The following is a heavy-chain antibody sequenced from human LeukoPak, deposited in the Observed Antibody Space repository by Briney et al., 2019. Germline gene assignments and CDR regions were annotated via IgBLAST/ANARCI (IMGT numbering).Heavy chain of an antibody. Sequence: PGGSLRLSCAASGFTFSSYAMSWVRQAPGKGLEWVSAISGSGGGTYYADSVKGRFTISRDNSKNTLYLQMNSLRAEDTAVYYCANYLYSGYAFRFDYWGQGTLVTVSS. CDR2: ISGSGGGT. V-gene: IGHV3-23*01. CDR3: ANYLYSGYAFRFDY. J-gene: IGHJ4*02. D-gene: IGHD5-12*01. CDR1: GFTFSSYA.